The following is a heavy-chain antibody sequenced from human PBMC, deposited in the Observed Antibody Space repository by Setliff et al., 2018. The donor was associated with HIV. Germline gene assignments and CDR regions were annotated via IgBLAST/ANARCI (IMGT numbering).Heavy chain of an antibody. D-gene: IGHD1-26*01. CDR2: ISHDGNNK. V-gene: IGHV3-30*01. J-gene: IGHJ3*02. Sequence: GESLKISCAASGFTFSSYSFHWVRQAPGKGLEWVTVISHDGNNKFYADSVKGRFTISRDNSKDTVSLQMTSLTSDDTAMYYCARDRVEAERGAFDIWGQGTMVTVSS. CDR1: GFTFSSYS. CDR3: ARDRVEAERGAFDI.